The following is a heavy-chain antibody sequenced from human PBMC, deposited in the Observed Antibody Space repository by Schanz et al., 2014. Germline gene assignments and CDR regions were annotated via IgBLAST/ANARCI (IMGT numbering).Heavy chain of an antibody. J-gene: IGHJ4*02. D-gene: IGHD2-2*01. CDR2: IWSDGSGK. Sequence: QVQLVESGGGVVQPGRSLRLSCAASGFIFSNYGMHWVRQAPGKGLEWVAVIWSDGSGKYYADSVKGRFTISRDSPKNTLYLHMNTLRSEDTAVYYCAKDSTHIDIVLVPTAIDYWGQGTLVTVSS. CDR1: GFIFSNYG. V-gene: IGHV3-33*06. CDR3: AKDSTHIDIVLVPTAIDY.